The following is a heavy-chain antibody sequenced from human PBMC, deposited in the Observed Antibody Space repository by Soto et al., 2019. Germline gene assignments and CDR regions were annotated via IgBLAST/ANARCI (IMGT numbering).Heavy chain of an antibody. CDR1: GGTFSSYA. D-gene: IGHD3-22*01. V-gene: IGHV1-69*12. J-gene: IGHJ4*02. CDR2: IIPIFGTA. Sequence: QVQLVQSGAEVKKPGSSVKVSCKASGGTFSSYAISWVRQAPGQGLEWMGGIIPIFGTANYAQTFQGRVTITADESTSTAYMELSSLRSEDPAVYYCASLVKSPGGYYGGGVYFDYWGQGTVVTVSS. CDR3: ASLVKSPGGYYGGGVYFDY.